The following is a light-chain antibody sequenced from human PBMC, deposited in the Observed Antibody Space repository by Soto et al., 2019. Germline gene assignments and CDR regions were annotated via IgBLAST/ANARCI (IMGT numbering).Light chain of an antibody. J-gene: IGLJ2*01. CDR3: SSYTSSSTRV. V-gene: IGLV2-14*03. CDR1: SSDVGGYNF. CDR2: DVN. Sequence: QSVLTQPASVSGSPGQSITISCTGTSSDVGGYNFVSWYQQLPGKAPKLMIFDVNHRPSGVSNRFSGSKSGNTASLTISGLQAEDEADYYCSSYTSSSTRVFGGGTKLTVL.